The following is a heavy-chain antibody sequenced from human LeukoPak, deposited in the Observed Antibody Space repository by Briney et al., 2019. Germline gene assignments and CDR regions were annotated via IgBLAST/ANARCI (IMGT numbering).Heavy chain of an antibody. V-gene: IGHV4-31*03. D-gene: IGHD3-3*01. CDR1: GGSISSGGYY. Sequence: SETLSLTCTVSGGSISSGGYYWSWIRQHPGKGPEWIGYIYYSGSTYYNPSLKSRVTISVDTSKNQFSLKLSSVTAADTAVYYCARDSRTSGYTQFFDPWGQGTLVTVSS. CDR3: ARDSRTSGYTQFFDP. J-gene: IGHJ5*02. CDR2: IYYSGST.